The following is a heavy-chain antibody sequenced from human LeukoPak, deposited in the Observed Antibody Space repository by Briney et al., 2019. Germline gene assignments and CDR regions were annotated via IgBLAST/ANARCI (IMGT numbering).Heavy chain of an antibody. CDR2: INPNSGGT. J-gene: IGHJ4*02. D-gene: IGHD6-19*01. V-gene: IGHV1-2*06. CDR3: ARTLDSSGWYQDFDY. Sequence: ASVKVSCKASGYTFTGYYMHWVRQAPGQGLEWMGRINPNSGGTNYAQKFQGRVTMTRDTSISTAYMELSRLRSGDTAVYYCARTLDSSGWYQDFDYWGQGTLVTVSS. CDR1: GYTFTGYY.